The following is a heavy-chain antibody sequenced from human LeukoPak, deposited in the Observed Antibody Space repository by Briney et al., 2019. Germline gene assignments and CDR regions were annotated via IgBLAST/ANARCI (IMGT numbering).Heavy chain of an antibody. Sequence: GGSLRLSCAASGFTFGSYSMNWVRQAPGKGLEWVSSISSSSSYIYYADSVKGRFTISRDNAKNSLYLQMNSLRAEDTAVYYCARDMTTVTSYYYYYMDVWGKGTTVTVSS. CDR2: ISSSSSYI. J-gene: IGHJ6*03. D-gene: IGHD4-17*01. CDR1: GFTFGSYS. CDR3: ARDMTTVTSYYYYYMDV. V-gene: IGHV3-21*01.